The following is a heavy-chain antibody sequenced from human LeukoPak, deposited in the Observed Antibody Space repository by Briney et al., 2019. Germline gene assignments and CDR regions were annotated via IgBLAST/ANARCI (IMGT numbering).Heavy chain of an antibody. V-gene: IGHV4-38-2*01. J-gene: IGHJ5*02. Sequence: SETLSLTCAVYGGSSSGYYWGWIRQPPGKGLEWIGSIYHSGSTYYNPSLKSRVTISVDTSKNQFSLKLSSVTAADTAVYYCARANYGSGSYSNWFDPWGQGTLVTASS. CDR3: ARANYGSGSYSNWFDP. D-gene: IGHD3-10*01. CDR2: IYHSGST. CDR1: GGSSSGYY.